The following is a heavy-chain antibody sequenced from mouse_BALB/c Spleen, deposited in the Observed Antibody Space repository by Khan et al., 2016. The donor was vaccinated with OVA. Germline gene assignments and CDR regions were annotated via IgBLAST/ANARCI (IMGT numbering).Heavy chain of an antibody. Sequence: VQLQQSGAEFVKPGASVRLSCTASGFNIKNTYIYWVTQRPEQGLEWIGRIDPANGNTNYDTKFQGQATITADTSSNTAYMQLSSLTSEDTAVDYCAQSRPLYAMDYWGQGTSVTVSS. V-gene: IGHV14-3*02. CDR2: IDPANGNT. D-gene: IGHD6-1*01. CDR1: GFNIKNTY. J-gene: IGHJ4*01. CDR3: AQSRPLYAMDY.